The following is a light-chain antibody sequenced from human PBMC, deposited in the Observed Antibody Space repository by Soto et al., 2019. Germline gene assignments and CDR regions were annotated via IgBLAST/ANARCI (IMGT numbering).Light chain of an antibody. CDR1: QSVSSSY. V-gene: IGKV3D-15*01. Sequence: EIVLTQSPGTLSLSPGERATLSCTASQSVSSSYLAWYQQKPGQAPRLLINGASTRATGIPDRFSGSGSGTDFTLTISSLQSEDFAVYYCQQYNNWPYTFGQGTKLEIK. CDR2: GAS. J-gene: IGKJ2*01. CDR3: QQYNNWPYT.